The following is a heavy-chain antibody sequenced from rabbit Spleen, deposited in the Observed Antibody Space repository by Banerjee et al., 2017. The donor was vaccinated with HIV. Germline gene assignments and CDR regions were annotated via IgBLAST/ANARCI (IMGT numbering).Heavy chain of an antibody. CDR2: INIVTGKS. J-gene: IGHJ6*01. Sequence: QSLEESGGGLVQPGGSLTLTCKASGVSFSDKDVMCWVRQAPGKGLEWIACINIVTGKSVYASWAKGRFIMSRTSSTTVTLQMTSLTAADTATYFCARDTGSSFSSYGMDLWGPGTLVTVS. CDR3: ARDTGSSFSSYGMDL. V-gene: IGHV1S40*01. D-gene: IGHD8-1*01. CDR1: GVSFSDKDV.